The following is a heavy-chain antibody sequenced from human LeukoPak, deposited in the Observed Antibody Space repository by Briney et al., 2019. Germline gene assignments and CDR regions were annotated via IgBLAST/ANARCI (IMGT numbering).Heavy chain of an antibody. V-gene: IGHV1-46*01. CDR1: GYTFTSYY. Sequence: ASVKVSCKASGYTFTSYYMHWVRQAPGQGLEWMGIINPSGGSTSYAQKFQGRVTMTRDTSTSTVYMELSSLRSEDTAVYYCAREITKDVFLDALDIWGQGTMVTVSS. J-gene: IGHJ3*02. D-gene: IGHD3-16*01. CDR2: INPSGGST. CDR3: AREITKDVFLDALDI.